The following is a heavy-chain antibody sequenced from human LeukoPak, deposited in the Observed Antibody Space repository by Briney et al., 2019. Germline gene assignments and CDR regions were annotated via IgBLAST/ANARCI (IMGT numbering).Heavy chain of an antibody. CDR1: GFTFSSYG. CDR3: AKRGTGSGYETLTYYGMDV. D-gene: IGHD5-12*01. Sequence: PGGSLRLSCAASGFTFSSYGMHWVRQAPGKGLEWVAVISYDGSDKYYADSVKGRFTISRDNSKNTLYLQMNSLRAEDTAVYYCAKRGTGSGYETLTYYGMDVWGQGTTVTVSS. V-gene: IGHV3-30*18. CDR2: ISYDGSDK. J-gene: IGHJ6*02.